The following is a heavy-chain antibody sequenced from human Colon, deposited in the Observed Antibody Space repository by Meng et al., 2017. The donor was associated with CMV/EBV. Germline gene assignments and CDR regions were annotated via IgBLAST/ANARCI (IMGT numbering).Heavy chain of an antibody. V-gene: IGHV1-69*10. J-gene: IGHJ6*02. Sequence: SVKVSCKASGGTFSSYAISWVRQAPGQGLEWMGGIIPILGIANYAQKFQGRVTITADKSTSTAYMELSSLRSEDTAVYYCARVVGHCSSTSCSYYYYGMDVWGQETTVTVSS. CDR2: IIPILGIA. CDR1: GGTFSSYA. D-gene: IGHD2-2*01. CDR3: ARVVGHCSSTSCSYYYYGMDV.